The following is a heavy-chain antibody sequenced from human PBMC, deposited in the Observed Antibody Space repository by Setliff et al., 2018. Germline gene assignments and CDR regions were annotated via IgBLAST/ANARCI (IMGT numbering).Heavy chain of an antibody. Sequence: PGGSLRLSCAASGFTVSSSYMSWVRQAPGKGLEWVSIIYSGGYTNYADSVKGRFTISRDNSKNTLYLQMNSLRAEDTAVYYCARDVQGGGYPDYWGQGTLVTVPQ. CDR3: ARDVQGGGYPDY. D-gene: IGHD3-22*01. J-gene: IGHJ4*02. CDR1: GFTVSSSY. CDR2: IYSGGYT. V-gene: IGHV3-53*01.